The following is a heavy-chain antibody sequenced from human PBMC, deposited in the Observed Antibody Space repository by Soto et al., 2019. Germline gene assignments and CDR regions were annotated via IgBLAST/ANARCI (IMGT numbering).Heavy chain of an antibody. CDR2: ISSRSTSI. CDR3: SRVLVIVPIKSNYMAV. Sequence: EVQLVESGGGLVKPGVSLRLSCEASGFTFSSYTINWVRQAPGKGLEWVSSISSRSTSIYYADSGKGRFTISRDNAKNSLFLQMDSLRAGDTAVYYCSRVLVIVPIKSNYMAVWGKGATVTVSS. V-gene: IGHV3-21*01. CDR1: GFTFSSYT. J-gene: IGHJ6*03. D-gene: IGHD3-22*01.